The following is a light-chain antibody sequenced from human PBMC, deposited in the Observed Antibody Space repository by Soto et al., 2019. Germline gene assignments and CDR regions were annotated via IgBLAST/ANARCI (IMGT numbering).Light chain of an antibody. V-gene: IGKV3-15*01. Sequence: EIVMTQSPATLSVSPGERVTLSCRASQNGNNNLAWHQQKPGQTPRLLIWGASTRATGIPERFSGSGSGTEFTLTISSLQSEDYAVYYCQQYNNWLTFGGGTKVEI. CDR1: QNGNNN. CDR2: GAS. CDR3: QQYNNWLT. J-gene: IGKJ4*01.